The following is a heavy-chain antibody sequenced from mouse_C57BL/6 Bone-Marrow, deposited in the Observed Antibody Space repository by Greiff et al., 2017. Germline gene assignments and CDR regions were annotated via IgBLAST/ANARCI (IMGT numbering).Heavy chain of an antibody. V-gene: IGHV7-3*01. CDR3: ARYTPDGDYPD. Sequence: EVKLVESGGGLVQPGGSLSLSCAASGFTFTDYYMSWVRQPPGKALEWLGFIRNKANGYTTEYSASVKGRFTISRDNSQSILYLQMNALRAEDSATYYCARYTPDGDYPDWGQGTTLTVSS. CDR2: IRNKANGYTT. D-gene: IGHD2-13*01. J-gene: IGHJ2*01. CDR1: GFTFTDYY.